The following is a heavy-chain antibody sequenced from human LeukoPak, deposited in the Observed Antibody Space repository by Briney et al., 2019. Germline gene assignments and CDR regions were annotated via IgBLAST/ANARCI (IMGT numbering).Heavy chain of an antibody. CDR1: GYTFTSYD. Sequence: ASVKVSCKASGYTFTSYDINWVRQATGQGLEWMGWMNPNSGNTGYAQKFQGRVTMTRNTSISTAYMELSSLRSEDTAVYYCARVSSVRGVIDYWGQGTLVTVSS. CDR3: ARVSSVRGVIDY. J-gene: IGHJ4*02. CDR2: MNPNSGNT. D-gene: IGHD3-10*02. V-gene: IGHV1-8*01.